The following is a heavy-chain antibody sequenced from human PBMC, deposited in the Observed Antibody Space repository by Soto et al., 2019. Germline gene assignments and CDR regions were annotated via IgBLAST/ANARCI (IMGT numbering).Heavy chain of an antibody. Sequence: PGGSLRLSCAASGFTFSDYYMSWIRQAPRKGLEWVSYISSSGTTIYHADSVKGRFTISRDNAKNSLYLQMNSLRAEDTAVYYCAGERLRTGDYWGQGTLVTVSS. V-gene: IGHV3-11*01. J-gene: IGHJ4*02. D-gene: IGHD3-3*01. CDR1: GFTFSDYY. CDR3: AGERLRTGDY. CDR2: ISSSGTTI.